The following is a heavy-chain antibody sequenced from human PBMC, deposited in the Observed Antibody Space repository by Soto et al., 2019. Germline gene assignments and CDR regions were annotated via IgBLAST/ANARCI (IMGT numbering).Heavy chain of an antibody. Sequence: GASVKVSCKASGYTFTCYYMHWVRQAPGQGLEWMGWINPNSGGTNYAQKFQGWVTMTRDTSISTAYMELSRLRSDDTAVYYCARATIVGPEGYDYWGQGTLVTVSS. CDR1: GYTFTCYY. J-gene: IGHJ4*02. CDR3: ARATIVGPEGYDY. V-gene: IGHV1-2*04. D-gene: IGHD1-26*01. CDR2: INPNSGGT.